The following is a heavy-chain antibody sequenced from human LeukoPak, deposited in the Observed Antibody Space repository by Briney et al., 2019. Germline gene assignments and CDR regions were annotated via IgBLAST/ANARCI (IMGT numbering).Heavy chain of an antibody. CDR1: GFTFSQYC. V-gene: IGHV3-7*01. CDR2: IKQDRYEK. J-gene: IGHJ6*02. D-gene: IGHD3-3*01. Sequence: GGSLRLSCAASGFTFSQYCMNWVRQAPGKGLEWVANIKQDRYEKYYVDSVKGRFTISRDNAKNSLYLHMNSLRAEDTAVYYCAREVPNYDFWSGYNYNGMDVWGQGTTVAVSS. CDR3: AREVPNYDFWSGYNYNGMDV.